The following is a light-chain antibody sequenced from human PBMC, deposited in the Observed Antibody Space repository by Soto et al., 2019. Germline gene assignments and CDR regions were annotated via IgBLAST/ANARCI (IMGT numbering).Light chain of an antibody. V-gene: IGLV1-44*01. CDR2: SNN. Sequence: QAVVTQPPSASGTPGQWVTISCSGNSSNIGSHAVNWYQQLPGTAPKFLIFSNNQRPSGVPDRFSGSKSGTSASLAISRLQSEDEADYYCAAWDDSLKGWVFGGGTKLTVL. J-gene: IGLJ3*02. CDR3: AAWDDSLKGWV. CDR1: SSNIGSHA.